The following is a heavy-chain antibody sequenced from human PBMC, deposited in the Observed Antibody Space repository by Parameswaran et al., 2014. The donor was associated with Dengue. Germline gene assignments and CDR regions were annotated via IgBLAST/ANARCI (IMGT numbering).Heavy chain of an antibody. J-gene: IGHJ4*02. CDR2: INHSGST. Sequence: VRQAPGKGLEWIGEINHSGSTNYNPSLKSRVTISVDTSKNQFSLKLSSVTAADTAVYYCASGYYYGSGSHYWGQGTLVTVSS. V-gene: IGHV4-34*01. CDR3: ASGYYYGSGSHY. D-gene: IGHD3-10*01.